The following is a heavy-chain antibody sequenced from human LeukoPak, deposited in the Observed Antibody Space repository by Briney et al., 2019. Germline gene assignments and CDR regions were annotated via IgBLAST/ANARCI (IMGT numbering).Heavy chain of an antibody. V-gene: IGHV4-39*01. D-gene: IGHD1-7*01. J-gene: IGHJ4*02. Sequence: PSETLSLTCTVSGGSISSGSYYWGWIRQPPGKGLEWIGSIYYSGSTYYNPSLKSRVTISVDTSKNQFSLKLSSVTAADTAVYYCARLYLRTGTVDYWGQGTLVTVSS. CDR2: IYYSGST. CDR1: GGSISSGSYY. CDR3: ARLYLRTGTVDY.